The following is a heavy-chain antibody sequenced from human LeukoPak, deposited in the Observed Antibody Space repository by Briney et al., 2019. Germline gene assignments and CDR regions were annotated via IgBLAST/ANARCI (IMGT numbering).Heavy chain of an antibody. D-gene: IGHD3-22*01. Sequence: ASVKVSCKASGYTFTGYYMHWVRQAPGQGLEWMGWINPNSGGTNYAQKFQGRVTMTRDTSISTAYMELSRLRSDDTAVYYCARQTIVVLTRDDHWGQGTLVTVSS. CDR2: INPNSGGT. V-gene: IGHV1-2*02. J-gene: IGHJ4*02. CDR1: GYTFTGYY. CDR3: ARQTIVVLTRDDH.